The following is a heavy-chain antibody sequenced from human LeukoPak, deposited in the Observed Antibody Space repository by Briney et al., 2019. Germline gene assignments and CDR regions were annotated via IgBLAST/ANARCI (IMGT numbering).Heavy chain of an antibody. Sequence: GGSLRLSCAASGFTFSSYSMNWVRQAPGKGLEWVSSISSSGSTIYYADSVKGRFTISRDNAKNSLYLQMNSLRAEDTAVYYCALTTVTEFDYWGQGTLVTVSS. V-gene: IGHV3-48*04. CDR3: ALTTVTEFDY. CDR1: GFTFSSYS. D-gene: IGHD4-17*01. CDR2: ISSSGSTI. J-gene: IGHJ4*02.